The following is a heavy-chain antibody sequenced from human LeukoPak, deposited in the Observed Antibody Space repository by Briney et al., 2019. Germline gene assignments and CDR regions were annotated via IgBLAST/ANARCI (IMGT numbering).Heavy chain of an antibody. V-gene: IGHV1-18*01. J-gene: IGHJ4*02. CDR2: ISAYNGNT. D-gene: IGHD2-8*01. Sequence: ASVKVSCKASGYTFTSYGISWVRQAPGQGLEWMGWISAYNGNTNYAQKLQGRVTMTTDTPTSTAYMELRSLRSDDTAVYYCARVEGGNIVLMVYASYYFDYWGQGTLVTVSS. CDR1: GYTFTSYG. CDR3: ARVEGGNIVLMVYASYYFDY.